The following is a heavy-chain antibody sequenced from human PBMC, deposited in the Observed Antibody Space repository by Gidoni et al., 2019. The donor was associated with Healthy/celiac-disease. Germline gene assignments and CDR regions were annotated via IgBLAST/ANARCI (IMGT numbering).Heavy chain of an antibody. CDR3: ARFGYDSSGDNDY. D-gene: IGHD3-22*01. CDR1: GYSFTSYW. Sequence: EVQLVKSGAEVKKPGESRRISGRGSGYSFTSYWISWVRQMPGKGLEWMGRIDPSDSYTNYSPSFQGHVTISADKSISTAYLQWSSLKASDTAMYYCARFGYDSSGDNDYWGQGTLVTVSS. J-gene: IGHJ4*02. CDR2: IDPSDSYT. V-gene: IGHV5-10-1*03.